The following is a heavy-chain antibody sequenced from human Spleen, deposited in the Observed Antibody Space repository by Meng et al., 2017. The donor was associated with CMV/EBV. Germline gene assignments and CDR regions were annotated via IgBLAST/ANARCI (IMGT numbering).Heavy chain of an antibody. CDR2: IRRKTDGGTT. Sequence: LSCAASGATINNTWMSWVRQAPGKGLEGVGLIRRKTDGGTTDYAAPVKDRFTISRDNSKNTLYLQMNSLKTEDTAAYYCIGWYLGYWGQGTLVTVSS. V-gene: IGHV3-15*01. D-gene: IGHD6-19*01. CDR1: GATINNTW. J-gene: IGHJ4*02. CDR3: IGWYLGY.